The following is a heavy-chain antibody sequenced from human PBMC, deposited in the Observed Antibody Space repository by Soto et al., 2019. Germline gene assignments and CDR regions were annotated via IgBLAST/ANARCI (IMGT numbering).Heavy chain of an antibody. CDR3: ARGTYSSGWYNYYYYYGMDV. CDR1: GFTFNTYW. Sequence: GGSLRLSCAASGFTFNTYWMSWVRQAPGKGLEWVSAISGSGGSTYYADSVKGRFTISRDNAKNTLYLQMNSLRAEDTAVYYCARGTYSSGWYNYYYYYGMDVWGQGTTVTVSS. CDR2: ISGSGGST. V-gene: IGHV3-23*01. D-gene: IGHD6-19*01. J-gene: IGHJ6*02.